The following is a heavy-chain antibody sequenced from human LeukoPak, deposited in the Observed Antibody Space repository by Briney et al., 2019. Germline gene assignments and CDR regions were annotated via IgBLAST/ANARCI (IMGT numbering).Heavy chain of an antibody. J-gene: IGHJ3*02. D-gene: IGHD7-27*01. V-gene: IGHV3-7*01. CDR3: ARDDWGGAFDI. CDR1: GFTLSSYW. CDR2: IKQDGSEK. Sequence: GGSLRLSCAASGFTLSSYWMSWVRQAPGKGLEWVANIKQDGSEKYYVDSVKGRFTISRDNAKNSLYLQMNSLRSEDTAVYYCARDDWGGAFDIWGQGTMVTVSS.